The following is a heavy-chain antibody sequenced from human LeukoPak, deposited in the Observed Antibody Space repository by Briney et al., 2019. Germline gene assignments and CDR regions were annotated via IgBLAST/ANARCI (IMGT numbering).Heavy chain of an antibody. CDR1: GFTFDDYA. CDR2: ISWNSGSI. V-gene: IGHV3-9*01. J-gene: IGHJ4*02. CDR3: ARLKSRLPFDY. Sequence: PGGSLRLSCAASGFTFDDYAMRWVRQAPGKGLEWVSGISWNSGSIGYADSVKGRFTISRDNAKNSLYLQMNSLRAEDTALYYCARLKSRLPFDYWGQGTLVTVSS. D-gene: IGHD2-21*02.